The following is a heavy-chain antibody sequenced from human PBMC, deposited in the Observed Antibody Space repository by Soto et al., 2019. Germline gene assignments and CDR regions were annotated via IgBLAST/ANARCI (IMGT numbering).Heavy chain of an antibody. J-gene: IGHJ4*02. D-gene: IGHD3-22*01. CDR3: ARGLRIYYDRSGLHY. V-gene: IGHV3-48*03. CDR2: ISYTGSTI. Sequence: HPGGSLRLSCAASGFTFSNYEMNWVRQTPGKGLEWVSYISYTGSTIYYADSVRGRFTISRDNSKNSLYLQMNSLRAEDTAVYYCARGLRIYYDRSGLHYWGQGTLVTVS. CDR1: GFTFSNYE.